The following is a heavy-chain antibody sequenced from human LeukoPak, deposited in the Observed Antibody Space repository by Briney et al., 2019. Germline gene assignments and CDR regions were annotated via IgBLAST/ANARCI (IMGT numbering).Heavy chain of an antibody. CDR3: ARSFTIFGAADY. CDR1: GFTFSSYA. Sequence: PGGSLRLSCAASGFTFSSYAMHWVRQAPGKGLEWVAVISYDGSNKYYADSVKGRFTISRDNSKNTLYLQMNSLRAEDTAVYYCARSFTIFGAADYWGRGTLVTVSS. V-gene: IGHV3-30-3*01. CDR2: ISYDGSNK. J-gene: IGHJ4*02. D-gene: IGHD3-3*01.